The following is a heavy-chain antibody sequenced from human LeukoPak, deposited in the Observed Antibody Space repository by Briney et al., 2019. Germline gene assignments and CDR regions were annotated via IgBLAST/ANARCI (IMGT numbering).Heavy chain of an antibody. CDR1: GYTFTYYH. CDR2: INPNSGGT. J-gene: IGHJ5*02. CDR3: ARDYDSSGYYWFDP. V-gene: IGHV1-2*02. D-gene: IGHD3-22*01. Sequence: ASVKVSCKASGYTFTYYHITWVRQATGQGLEWMGWINPNSGGTNYAQKFQGRVTMTRDTSISTAYMELSRLRSDDTAVYYCARDYDSSGYYWFDPWGQGTLVTVSS.